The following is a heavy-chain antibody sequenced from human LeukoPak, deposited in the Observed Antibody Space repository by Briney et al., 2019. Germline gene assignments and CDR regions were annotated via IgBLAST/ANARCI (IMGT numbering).Heavy chain of an antibody. Sequence: GGSLRLSCAASGSSFSTYWMSWVRQTPEKGLEFVANIDQGGSVRNYMDSLKGRCNISRDNAKKSLYLEINSLRADDTAVYYCARDPESSSFDLWGRGALVTVSS. CDR1: GSSFSTYW. D-gene: IGHD6-13*01. CDR3: ARDPESSSFDL. V-gene: IGHV3-7*01. J-gene: IGHJ4*02. CDR2: IDQGGSVR.